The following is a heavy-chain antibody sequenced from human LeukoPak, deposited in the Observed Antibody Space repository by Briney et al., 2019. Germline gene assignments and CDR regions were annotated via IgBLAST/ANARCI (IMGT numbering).Heavy chain of an antibody. CDR2: ISSSSRYI. CDR1: GFTFSSYH. Sequence: GGSLRLSCEVSGFTFSSYHMNWVRQAPGKGLEWVSSISSSSRYIYYADSMTGRFTISRDNAKNSLYLQMNSLRAEDTAVYYCARASSSRTEYYFDYWGQGTLVTVSS. V-gene: IGHV3-21*01. J-gene: IGHJ4*02. CDR3: ARASSSRTEYYFDY. D-gene: IGHD6-6*01.